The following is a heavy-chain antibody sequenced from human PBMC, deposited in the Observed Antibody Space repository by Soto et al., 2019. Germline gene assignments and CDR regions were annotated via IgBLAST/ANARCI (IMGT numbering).Heavy chain of an antibody. J-gene: IGHJ6*02. CDR3: ARGINYAMDV. CDR2: ISPDGSVT. Sequence: EVQLVESGGGSVQPGGSLRLSCAASGSTVSGHWMHWVRQEPGRGLVWVSLISPDGSVTTYADSVKGRFTISRDNAKKTLTLQMNSRRAEDTAVYYCARGINYAMDVWGQGTTVTVSS. V-gene: IGHV3-74*01. CDR1: GSTVSGHW.